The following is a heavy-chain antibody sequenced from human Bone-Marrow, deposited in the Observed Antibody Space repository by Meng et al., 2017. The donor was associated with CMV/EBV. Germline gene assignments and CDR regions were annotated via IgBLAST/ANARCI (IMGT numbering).Heavy chain of an antibody. V-gene: IGHV4-59*01. D-gene: IGHD5-24*01. Sequence: GSLRLSCTVSRDSMNSYYWSWIRQPPGRGLEWIGYIYYSGSTNYNPSLKSRVTMSVDTSKTQFSLTLSSVTAADTAVYYCARSIAPRYNYYYAMAVWGQGTMVTCSS. J-gene: IGHJ6*02. CDR1: RDSMNSYY. CDR3: ARSIAPRYNYYYAMAV. CDR2: IYYSGST.